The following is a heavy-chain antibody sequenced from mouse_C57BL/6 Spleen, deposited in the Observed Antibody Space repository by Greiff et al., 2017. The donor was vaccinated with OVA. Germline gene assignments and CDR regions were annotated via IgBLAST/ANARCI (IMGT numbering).Heavy chain of an antibody. CDR2: IYPGSGST. Sequence: VQLQQPGAELVKPGASVKMSCKASGYTFTSYWITWVKQRPGQGLEWIGDIYPGSGSTNYNEKFKSKATLTVDTSSSTAYMQLSSLTSEDSAVYYCARGTTVVGPYYFDYWGQGTTLTVSS. CDR3: ARGTTVVGPYYFDY. CDR1: GYTFTSYW. J-gene: IGHJ2*01. D-gene: IGHD1-1*01. V-gene: IGHV1-55*01.